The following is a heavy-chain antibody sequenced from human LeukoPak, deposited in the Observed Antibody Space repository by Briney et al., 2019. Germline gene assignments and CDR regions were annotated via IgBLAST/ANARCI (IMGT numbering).Heavy chain of an antibody. J-gene: IGHJ1*01. CDR1: GGTFSSYA. Sequence: SVNVSCKASGGTFSSYAISWVRQAPGQGLEWMGGIIPIFGTANYAQKFQGRVTITANESTSTAYMELSSLRSEDTAVYYCARNRYYYDSSGYYTGYFQHWGQGTLVTVSS. D-gene: IGHD3-22*01. CDR3: ARNRYYYDSSGYYTGYFQH. CDR2: IIPIFGTA. V-gene: IGHV1-69*13.